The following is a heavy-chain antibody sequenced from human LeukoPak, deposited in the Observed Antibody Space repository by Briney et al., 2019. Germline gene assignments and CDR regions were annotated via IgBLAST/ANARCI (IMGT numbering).Heavy chain of an antibody. CDR1: GYSISSGYY. Sequence: SETLSLTCAVSGYSISSGYYRGWIRQPPGKGLEWIGSIYHSGSTYYNPSLKSRVTISVDTSKNQFSLKLSSVTAADTAVYYCARVYYGGQHYWGQGTLVTVSS. V-gene: IGHV4-38-2*01. D-gene: IGHD3-10*01. CDR3: ARVYYGGQHY. CDR2: IYHSGST. J-gene: IGHJ4*02.